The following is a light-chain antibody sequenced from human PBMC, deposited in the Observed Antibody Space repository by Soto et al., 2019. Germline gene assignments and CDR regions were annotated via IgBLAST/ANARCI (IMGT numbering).Light chain of an antibody. V-gene: IGLV2-14*01. Sequence: QSALTQPASVSGSPGQSITISCTGTSSDVGGYNYVSWYQQHPGKAPKLMIYDVSNRPSGVSNRFSGSKSGNTASLTISGLQAEDEADYYCSSYTSSSFLVFGGGTQLTVL. CDR1: SSDVGGYNY. J-gene: IGLJ3*02. CDR3: SSYTSSSFLV. CDR2: DVS.